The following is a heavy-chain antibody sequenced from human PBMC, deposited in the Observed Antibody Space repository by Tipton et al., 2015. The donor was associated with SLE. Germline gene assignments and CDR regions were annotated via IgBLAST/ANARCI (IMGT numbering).Heavy chain of an antibody. CDR2: VYTSGSA. V-gene: IGHV4-39*07. CDR1: GGSISSGGYY. J-gene: IGHJ5*02. Sequence: TLSLTCTVSGGSISSGGYYWGWIRRPPGKGLEWLGSVYTSGSAYYNPSLNGRATISVDTSKNQFSLKLRSVTAVDTAVYYCARFFYYNNSRAWGWFDPWGQGTLVTVSS. CDR3: ARFFYYNNSRAWGWFDP. D-gene: IGHD3-9*01.